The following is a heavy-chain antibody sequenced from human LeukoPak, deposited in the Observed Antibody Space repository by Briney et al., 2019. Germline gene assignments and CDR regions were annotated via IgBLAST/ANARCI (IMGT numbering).Heavy chain of an antibody. Sequence: GGSLRLSCEDSGFPFSTYIMNWVREAPGGGLECGSSISSSSSYIYYTDSMKGRFTISRDNDKNSLYLQMNNLRAEDTAVYYCARDRRYFDTGGLGGPDYWGQGTLVTVSS. CDR3: ARDRRYFDTGGLGGPDY. J-gene: IGHJ4*02. CDR1: GFPFSTYI. CDR2: ISSSSSYI. D-gene: IGHD2-8*02. V-gene: IGHV3-21*01.